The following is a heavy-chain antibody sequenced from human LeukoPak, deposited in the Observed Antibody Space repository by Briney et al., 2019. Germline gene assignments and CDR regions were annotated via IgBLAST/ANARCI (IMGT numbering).Heavy chain of an antibody. Sequence: SETLSLTCIVSGGSISSYYWSWIRQPPGKGLEWIGYIYYSGSTNYSPSLKSRVTISVDTSKNQFSVKLSSVTAADTAVYYCARDCSRGSCSDVLTPGAFDIWGQGTMVTVSS. D-gene: IGHD2-15*01. CDR1: GGSISSYY. J-gene: IGHJ3*02. CDR3: ARDCSRGSCSDVLTPGAFDI. V-gene: IGHV4-59*01. CDR2: IYYSGST.